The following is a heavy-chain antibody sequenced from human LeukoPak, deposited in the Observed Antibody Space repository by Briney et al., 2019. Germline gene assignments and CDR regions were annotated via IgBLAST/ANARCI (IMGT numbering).Heavy chain of an antibody. D-gene: IGHD3-10*01. Sequence: GGSLRLSCAASGFTFSSYAMHWVRQAPGKGLEWVSAISGSGGSTYYADSVKGRCTISRENSKNTLYLEMNSLRAEDTAAYYCAKGGDYYGSGSYGRAYDFDYWGQGILVTVSS. CDR1: GFTFSSYA. V-gene: IGHV3-23*01. CDR3: AKGGDYYGSGSYGRAYDFDY. CDR2: ISGSGGST. J-gene: IGHJ4*02.